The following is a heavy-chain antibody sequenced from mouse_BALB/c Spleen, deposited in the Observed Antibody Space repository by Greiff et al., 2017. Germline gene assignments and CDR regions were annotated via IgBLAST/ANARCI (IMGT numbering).Heavy chain of an antibody. D-gene: IGHD3-1*01. CDR3: ARASSGAY. V-gene: IGHV1-80*01. CDR1: GYAFSSYW. Sequence: QVQLHQSGAELVRPGSSVKISCKASGYAFSSYWMNWVKQRPGQGLEWIGQIYPGDGATNYNGKFKGKATLTADKSSSTPYMQLSSLTSEDSAVYFCARASSGAYWGQGTTLTVSS. J-gene: IGHJ2*01. CDR2: IYPGDGAT.